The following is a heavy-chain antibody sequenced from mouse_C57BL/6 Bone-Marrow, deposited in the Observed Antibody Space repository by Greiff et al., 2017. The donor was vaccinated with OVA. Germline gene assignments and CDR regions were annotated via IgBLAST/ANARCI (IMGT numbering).Heavy chain of an antibody. CDR2: INPNYGTT. CDR3: ARNDYSNYVGYWYFDV. D-gene: IGHD2-5*01. Sequence: VQLKQSGPELVKPGASVKISCKASGYSFTDYNMNWVKQSNGKSLEWIGVINPNYGTTSYNQKFKGKATLTVDQSSSTAYMQLNSLTSEDSAVYYCARNDYSNYVGYWYFDVWGTGTTVTVSS. CDR1: GYSFTDYN. J-gene: IGHJ1*03. V-gene: IGHV1-39*01.